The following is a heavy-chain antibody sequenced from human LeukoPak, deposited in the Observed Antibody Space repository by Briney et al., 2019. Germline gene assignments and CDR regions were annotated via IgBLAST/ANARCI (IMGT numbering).Heavy chain of an antibody. CDR1: GFTFGDYA. V-gene: IGHV3-49*04. CDR2: IRSKAYGGTT. D-gene: IGHD3-10*01. J-gene: IGHJ4*02. CDR3: TSPAGQYYYGSGLDY. Sequence: SGGSLRPSCTASGFTFGDYAMSWVRQAPGKGLEWVGFIRSKAYGGTTEYAASVKGRFTISRDDSKSIAYLQMNSLKTEDTAVYYCTSPAGQYYYGSGLDYWGQGTLVTVSS.